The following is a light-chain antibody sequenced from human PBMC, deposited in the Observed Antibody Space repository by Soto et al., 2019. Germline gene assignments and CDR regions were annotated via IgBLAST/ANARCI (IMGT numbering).Light chain of an antibody. CDR1: QSVGTY. CDR2: AAS. V-gene: IGKV3-20*01. CDR3: QQYGGSPRT. Sequence: DIVLTQSPATLSLSPGERATLSCRASQSVGTYLAWYQQKPGQAPRLLIYAASSRATGIPDRFSGSGSGTDFTLTISRLEPEDFAVYYCQQYGGSPRTFGQGTKVDIK. J-gene: IGKJ1*01.